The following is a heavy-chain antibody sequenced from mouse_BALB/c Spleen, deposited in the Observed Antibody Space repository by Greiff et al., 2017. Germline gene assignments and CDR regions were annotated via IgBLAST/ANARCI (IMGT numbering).Heavy chain of an antibody. CDR2: IYPGDGDT. CDR1: GYAFSSSW. J-gene: IGHJ2*01. V-gene: IGHV1-82*01. D-gene: IGHD1-1*01. CDR3: ARGVGYFDY. Sequence: VQLQQSGPELVKPGASVKISCKASGYAFSSSWMNWVKQRPGQGLEWIGRIYPGDGDTNYNGKFKGKATLTADKSSSTAYMQLSSLTSVDSAVYFCARGVGYFDYWGQGTTLTVSS.